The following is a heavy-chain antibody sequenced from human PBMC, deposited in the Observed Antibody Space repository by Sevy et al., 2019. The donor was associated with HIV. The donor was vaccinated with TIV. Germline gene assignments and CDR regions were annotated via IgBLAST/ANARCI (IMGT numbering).Heavy chain of an antibody. D-gene: IGHD6-19*01. Sequence: GGSLRLSCAASGFTFTTYAMTWVRQGPRKGLEWVSSITGSGGASYYADSVKGRFTISRDSSRSIITLQMNGLRVEDTAVYYCVKARFVGGGWAVYFDYWGQGAMVTVSS. V-gene: IGHV3-23*01. CDR2: ITGSGGAS. CDR3: VKARFVGGGWAVYFDY. J-gene: IGHJ4*02. CDR1: GFTFTTYA.